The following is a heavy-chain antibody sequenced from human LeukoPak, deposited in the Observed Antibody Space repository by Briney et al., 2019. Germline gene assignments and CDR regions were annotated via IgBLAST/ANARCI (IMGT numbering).Heavy chain of an antibody. D-gene: IGHD4-17*01. Sequence: GGSLTLSCAASGFTFSSYAMNWVRQTPGKGLEGVSAISGSGDRTYYADSVKGRFTISRYNPKNTLYLQTNSLRAEDTAVYACAKVAMTTVSFFDYWGQGTLVTVSS. V-gene: IGHV3-23*01. CDR1: GFTFSSYA. CDR3: AKVAMTTVSFFDY. J-gene: IGHJ4*02. CDR2: ISGSGDRT.